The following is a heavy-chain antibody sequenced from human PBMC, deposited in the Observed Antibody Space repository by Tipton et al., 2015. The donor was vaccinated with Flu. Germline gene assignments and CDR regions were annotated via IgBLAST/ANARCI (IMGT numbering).Heavy chain of an antibody. CDR1: GGFFSSYY. CDR2: IYNNQYT. CDR3: ARRDYSNYVSDPKNWFDP. V-gene: IGHV4-4*09. J-gene: IGHJ5*02. D-gene: IGHD4-11*01. Sequence: LRLSCTVSGGFFSSYYWNWIRQPPGKGLEWIGYIYNNQYTKYNPSLESRVIISVDTSKNQFSLRLSSVTAADTAVYFCARRDYSNYVSDPKNWFDPWGQGTLVTVSS.